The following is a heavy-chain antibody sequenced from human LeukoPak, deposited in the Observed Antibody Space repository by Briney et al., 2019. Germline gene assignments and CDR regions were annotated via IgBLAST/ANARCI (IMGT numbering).Heavy chain of an antibody. Sequence: ASVKVSCTASGFTFTSSAVQWVRQARGQRLEWIGWIVVGSGNTNYAQKFQERVTITRDMSTSTAYMELSSLRSEDTAVYYCAAGLGDTSGYYYVFGLSWGQGTLVTVSS. CDR2: IVVGSGNT. CDR1: GFTFTSSA. J-gene: IGHJ4*02. CDR3: AAGLGDTSGYYYVFGLS. D-gene: IGHD3-22*01. V-gene: IGHV1-58*01.